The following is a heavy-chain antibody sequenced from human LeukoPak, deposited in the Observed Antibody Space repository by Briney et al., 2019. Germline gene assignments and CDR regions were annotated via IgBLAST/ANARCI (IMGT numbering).Heavy chain of an antibody. V-gene: IGHV3-23*01. CDR2: ISAAGQVR. J-gene: IGHJ4*02. CDR1: SHPFAPYD. Sequence: GGSLTLSCTVSSHPFAPYDTLWVRQAPGMGLEWVSSISAAGQVRYYADSVEGRFTVYRDKSHITLYLQWNSTGAADMYTYEKAADPDITILYRLAHSGQGTLVTVSS. CDR3: AADPDITILYRLAH. D-gene: IGHD3-3*01.